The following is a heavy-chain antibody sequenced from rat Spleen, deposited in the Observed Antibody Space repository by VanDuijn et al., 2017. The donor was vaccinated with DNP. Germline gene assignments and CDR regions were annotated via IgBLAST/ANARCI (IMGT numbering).Heavy chain of an antibody. CDR2: ITYDGGST. D-gene: IGHD1-1*01. V-gene: IGHV5-22*01. Sequence: EVQLVESGGGLAQPGRSLKLSCAASGFTFSDYYMAWVRQAPAKGLEWVAYITYDGGSTYYEDSVKGRFTISRDNAKSNLYLQMNSLRSEDMATYYCARPMDYYSGGFAYWGQGTLVTVSS. CDR3: ARPMDYYSGGFAY. J-gene: IGHJ3*01. CDR1: GFTFSDYY.